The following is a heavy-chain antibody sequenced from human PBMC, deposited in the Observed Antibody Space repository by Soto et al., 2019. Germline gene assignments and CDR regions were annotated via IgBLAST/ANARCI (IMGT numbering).Heavy chain of an antibody. J-gene: IGHJ6*02. CDR2: IWYDGSNK. Sequence: GGSLRLSCAASGFTFSGYGMHWVRQAPGKGLEWVAVIWYDGSNKYYADSVKGRFTISRDNSKNTLYLQMNSLRAEDTAVYYCARDXPGPGITMVRGVITMDVWGQGTTVTVSS. CDR3: ARDXPGPGITMVRGVITMDV. CDR1: GFTFSGYG. V-gene: IGHV3-33*01. D-gene: IGHD3-10*01.